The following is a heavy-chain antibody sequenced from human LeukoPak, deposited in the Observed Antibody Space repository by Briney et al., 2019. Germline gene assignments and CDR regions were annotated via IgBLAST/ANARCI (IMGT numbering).Heavy chain of an antibody. V-gene: IGHV3-23*01. D-gene: IGHD3-3*01. Sequence: GGSLRLSCAASGFTFSSYTLSWVRQAPGGGLEWVSTISGGGDYTSYADSVKGRFTISRDNSKNTLYLQMNGLRVEDSALYYCAKRRFLESTPYYFDYWGQGTLVTVSS. CDR2: ISGGGDYT. J-gene: IGHJ4*02. CDR1: GFTFSSYT. CDR3: AKRRFLESTPYYFDY.